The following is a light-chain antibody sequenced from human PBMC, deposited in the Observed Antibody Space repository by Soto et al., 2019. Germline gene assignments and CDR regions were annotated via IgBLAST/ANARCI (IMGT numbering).Light chain of an antibody. CDR1: SSDVGAYNF. CDR3: SSFRSGSTL. CDR2: EVS. J-gene: IGLJ1*01. Sequence: SGLTQPASVAGSPGQSIAISCTGTSSDVGAYNFVSWYQQHPAKAPKLMIYEVSNRPSGVSSRFSGSKSGNTASLTISGLEPEDEADYYCSSFRSGSTLFGTGTKVTVL. V-gene: IGLV2-14*01.